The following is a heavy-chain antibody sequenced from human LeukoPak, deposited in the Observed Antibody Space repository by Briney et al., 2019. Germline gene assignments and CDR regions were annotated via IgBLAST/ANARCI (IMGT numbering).Heavy chain of an antibody. Sequence: PGGSLRLSCAASGFTFSNAWMRWVRQCPGKGLEWVAVIWYDGSNKHYADSVKGRFTISRDNSKNTLYLQMNSLRAEDTAVYYCARVTFNYFGSGDAFDIWGQGTMVTVSS. V-gene: IGHV3-33*08. CDR3: ARVTFNYFGSGDAFDI. CDR2: IWYDGSNK. CDR1: GFTFSNAW. J-gene: IGHJ3*02. D-gene: IGHD3-10*01.